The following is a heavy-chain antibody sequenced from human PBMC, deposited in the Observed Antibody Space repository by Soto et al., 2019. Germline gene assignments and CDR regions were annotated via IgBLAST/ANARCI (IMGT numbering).Heavy chain of an antibody. Sequence: QVQLVQSGAEVKEPGASVKVSCKASGYTFTSYTISWVRQAPGQGLEWMGRISPYNGNTNYAQKLQGRVTMTTDTCTSIAYMELRSLRSDDTAVYYCARVVGALGHWFDPWGQGTLVTVSS. CDR1: GYTFTSYT. CDR2: ISPYNGNT. J-gene: IGHJ5*02. CDR3: ARVVGALGHWFDP. V-gene: IGHV1-18*01. D-gene: IGHD1-26*01.